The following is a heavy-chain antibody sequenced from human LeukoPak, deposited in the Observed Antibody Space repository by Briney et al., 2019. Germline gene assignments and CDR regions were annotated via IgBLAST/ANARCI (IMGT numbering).Heavy chain of an antibody. CDR2: ISSSGSTI. D-gene: IGHD3-22*01. Sequence: PGGSLRLSCAASGFTFSVYYMSWIRQAPGKGLEWVSYISSSGSTIYYADSVKGRFTISRDNAKNSLYLQMNSLRAEDTAVYYCARDKNYDTSGYYYTYWGQGTLVTVSS. V-gene: IGHV3-11*04. J-gene: IGHJ4*02. CDR1: GFTFSVYY. CDR3: ARDKNYDTSGYYYTY.